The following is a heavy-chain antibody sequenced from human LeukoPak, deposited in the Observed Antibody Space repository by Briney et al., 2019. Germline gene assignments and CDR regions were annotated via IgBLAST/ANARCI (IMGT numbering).Heavy chain of an antibody. V-gene: IGHV1-2*02. CDR2: INPNSGGT. Sequence: GASEKVSCKASGYTFTGYYMHWVRQAPGQGLEWMGWINPNSGGTNYAQKFQGRVTMTRDTSISTAYMELSRLRSDDTVVYYCARAYYGDYSFDIWGQGTMVTVSS. CDR1: GYTFTGYY. J-gene: IGHJ3*02. CDR3: ARAYYGDYSFDI. D-gene: IGHD4-17*01.